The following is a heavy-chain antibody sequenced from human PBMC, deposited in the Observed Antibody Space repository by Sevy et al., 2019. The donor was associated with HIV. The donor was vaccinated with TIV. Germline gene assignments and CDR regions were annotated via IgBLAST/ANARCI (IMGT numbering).Heavy chain of an antibody. J-gene: IGHJ4*02. CDR1: GFTFSSHG. Sequence: GGSLRLSCAASGFTFSSHGMHWVRQAPGKGLEWVAFISYDGSKKYYTDSVKGRFTISRDNSKNTVYLQMNSLRAEATAVYSCAKLRSAFGPLDDWGQGTLVTVSS. CDR3: AKLRSAFGPLDD. V-gene: IGHV3-30*18. D-gene: IGHD3-16*01. CDR2: ISYDGSKK.